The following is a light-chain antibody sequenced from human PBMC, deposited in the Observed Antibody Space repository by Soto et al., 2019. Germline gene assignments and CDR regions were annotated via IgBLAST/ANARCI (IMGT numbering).Light chain of an antibody. CDR3: QQYGSSPRT. V-gene: IGKV3-20*01. J-gene: IGKJ1*01. CDR1: QSFSSSS. Sequence: IGLTQSPGTLSLSPGERATLFCRASQSFSSSSLAWYQQKPGQAPRLLMYGASSRATGIPDRFSGSGSGTDFTLTIRTLEPEDFAVYYCQQYGSSPRTFGQGTKVDIK. CDR2: GAS.